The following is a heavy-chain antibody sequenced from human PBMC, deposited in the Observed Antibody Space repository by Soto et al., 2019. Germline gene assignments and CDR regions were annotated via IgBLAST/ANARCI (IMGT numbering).Heavy chain of an antibody. D-gene: IGHD2-2*01. Sequence: GGSLRLSCAASGFSIDDFAMHWVRQAPGKGLEWVSSISWDSGKIGYADSVTGRFSVSRDNAKNSLFLQMSSLKPEDTAFYFSAKANTGRYAESESTWFETWGQGTLVTVSS. CDR1: GFSIDDFA. V-gene: IGHV3-9*01. CDR2: ISWDSGKI. J-gene: IGHJ5*02. CDR3: AKANTGRYAESESTWFET.